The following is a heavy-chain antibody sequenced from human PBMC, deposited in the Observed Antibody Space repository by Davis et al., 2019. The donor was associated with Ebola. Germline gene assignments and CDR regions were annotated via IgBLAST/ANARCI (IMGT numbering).Heavy chain of an antibody. Sequence: AASVKVSCKASGYTFTGYYMHWVRQAPGQSLEWMGRIDPNSGGTNYAQKFQGRVTMTRDTSISTAYMEVSRLRSDDTAVYYCARGAGGGYDFLGEYYFDYWGQGALVTVSS. CDR3: ARGAGGGYDFLGEYYFDY. CDR2: IDPNSGGT. J-gene: IGHJ4*02. CDR1: GYTFTGYY. V-gene: IGHV1-2*06. D-gene: IGHD5-12*01.